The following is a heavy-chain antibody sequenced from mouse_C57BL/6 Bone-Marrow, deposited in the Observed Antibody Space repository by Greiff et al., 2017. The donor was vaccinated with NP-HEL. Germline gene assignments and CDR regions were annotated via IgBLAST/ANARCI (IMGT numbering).Heavy chain of an antibody. Sequence: QVQLQQPGAELVRPGSSVKLSCKASGYTFTSYWMHWVKQRPIQGLEWIGNIDPSDSDTHYNQKFKDKATLTVDKSSSTAYMQLSSLTSEDSAVYYGARGRGYDEYYYAMDDWGQGTSVTVSS. CDR1: GYTFTSYW. D-gene: IGHD2-2*01. V-gene: IGHV1-52*01. CDR3: ARGRGYDEYYYAMDD. CDR2: IDPSDSDT. J-gene: IGHJ4*01.